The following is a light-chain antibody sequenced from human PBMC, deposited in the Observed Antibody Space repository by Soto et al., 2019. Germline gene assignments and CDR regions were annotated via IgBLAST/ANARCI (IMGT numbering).Light chain of an antibody. J-gene: IGLJ2*01. CDR1: SSDVGGYKY. CDR3: SSYTRSTTLNVL. Sequence: QSALTQPASVSGSHGQSITISCTGTSSDVGGYKYVSWYQQHPGKVPKLFIYEVSNRPSGVSNRFSGSKSGITASLTISGLQAEDEAEYYCSSYTRSTTLNVLFGGGTKLTVL. CDR2: EVS. V-gene: IGLV2-14*01.